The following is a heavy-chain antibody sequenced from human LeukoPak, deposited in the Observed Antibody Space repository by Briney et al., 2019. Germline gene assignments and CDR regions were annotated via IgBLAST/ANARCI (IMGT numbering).Heavy chain of an antibody. D-gene: IGHD1-7*01. CDR2: INLNSGGT. CDR1: GYTFTGYY. Sequence: GASVKVSCRTSGYTFTGYYMHWVRQAPGRGLEWMGWINLNSGGTNYAQNFQGRVTMTRDTSITTVYLELSRLRSDDTAVYYCARDEGISGTTFDYWGQGTLVTVSS. V-gene: IGHV1-2*02. CDR3: ARDEGISGTTFDY. J-gene: IGHJ4*02.